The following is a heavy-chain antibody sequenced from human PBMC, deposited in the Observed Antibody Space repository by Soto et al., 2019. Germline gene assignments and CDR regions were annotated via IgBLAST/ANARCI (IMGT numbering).Heavy chain of an antibody. CDR2: VYYTGTT. V-gene: IGHV4-39*01. CDR1: GGSSSSADGF. CDR3: ATYSSALGYFDT. Sequence: PSETLSLTCTVSGGSSSSADGFWGWIRQPPARGLEWIGTVYYTGTTHFNPSLQSRVSLSLDASGTQFSLHLTSVSAADTAVYYCATYSSALGYFDTWGQGTQVTVSS. J-gene: IGHJ5*02. D-gene: IGHD6-19*01.